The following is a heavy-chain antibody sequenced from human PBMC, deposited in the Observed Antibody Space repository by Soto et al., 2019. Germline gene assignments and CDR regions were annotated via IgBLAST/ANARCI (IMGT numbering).Heavy chain of an antibody. CDR3: AKDRGYNFGWDF. CDR2: VSGTGST. J-gene: IGHJ4*02. D-gene: IGHD5-18*01. V-gene: IGHV3-23*01. Sequence: GGSLRLACAASGFIFSNYAMSWVRQAPGKGLEWVSTVSGTGSTYFADSVKGRFTISRDKSQNMIDLQMDSLRAEDTAIYYCAKDRGYNFGWDFWGQGTQVTVSS. CDR1: GFIFSNYA.